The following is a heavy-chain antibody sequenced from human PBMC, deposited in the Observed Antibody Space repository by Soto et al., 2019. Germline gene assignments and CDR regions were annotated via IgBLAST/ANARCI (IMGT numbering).Heavy chain of an antibody. V-gene: IGHV3-33*03. CDR1: GFNFSDSG. D-gene: IGHD3-16*02. Sequence: QVQLVESGGGVVQPARSLRLSCAASGFNFSDSGMHWVRQAPGKGLEWVAVIWSDGSDEDYADSVKGRFSISRDNSERKLFLEINSLGAEDRAVYYFVGSNRFASPSGWGGGFDFWGQGTLVTVSA. CDR3: VGSNRFASPSGWGGGFDF. J-gene: IGHJ4*02. CDR2: IWSDGSDE.